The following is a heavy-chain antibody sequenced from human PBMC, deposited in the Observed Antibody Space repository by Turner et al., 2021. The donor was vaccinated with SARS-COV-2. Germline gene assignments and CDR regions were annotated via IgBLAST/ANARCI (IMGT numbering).Heavy chain of an antibody. CDR1: GFTFSSYA. J-gene: IGHJ4*02. D-gene: IGHD4-17*01. CDR2: ISYDGSNK. CDR3: ARNYGGNSLDY. V-gene: IGHV3-30-3*01. Sequence: QVQLVESGGGVVQPGTSLRPSCAASGFTFSSYAMHWVRQAPGKGLEWVAVISYDGSNKFYADSVKGRFTISRDNSKNTLYLQMNSLRAEDTAVYYCARNYGGNSLDYWGQGTLVTVSS.